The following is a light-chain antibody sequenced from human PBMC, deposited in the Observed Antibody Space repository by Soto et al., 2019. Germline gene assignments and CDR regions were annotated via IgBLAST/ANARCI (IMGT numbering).Light chain of an antibody. CDR1: SSDVGAYGY. V-gene: IGLV2-14*01. Sequence: QTVVTQPASVSGSPAQSITISCTGTSSDVGAYGYVSWYQQHPGKAPKLIIYEVSYRPSGVSNRFSGSKSGNTASLTISGLQAEDEADYYCTSYTGTYNLVFGGGTKLTVL. CDR2: EVS. J-gene: IGLJ2*01. CDR3: TSYTGTYNLV.